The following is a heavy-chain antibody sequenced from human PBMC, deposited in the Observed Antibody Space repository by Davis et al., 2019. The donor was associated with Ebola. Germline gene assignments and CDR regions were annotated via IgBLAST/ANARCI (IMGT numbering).Heavy chain of an antibody. Sequence: GESLKISCAASGFTFDDYAMHWVRQAPGKGLEWVSLISGDGGSTYYADSVKGRFTISRDNSKNSLYLQMTSLRTEDTALYYCAKAGGRYFDWFPIDYWGQGTLVTVSS. CDR2: ISGDGGST. CDR3: AKAGGRYFDWFPIDY. J-gene: IGHJ4*02. V-gene: IGHV3-43*02. D-gene: IGHD3-9*01. CDR1: GFTFDDYA.